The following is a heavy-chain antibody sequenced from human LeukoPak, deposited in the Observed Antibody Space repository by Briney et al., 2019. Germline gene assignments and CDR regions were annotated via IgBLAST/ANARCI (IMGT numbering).Heavy chain of an antibody. D-gene: IGHD6-6*01. V-gene: IGHV3-23*01. Sequence: GGSLRLSCAASGFTFSSYAMSWVRQAPGKGLEWVSAISGSGGSTYYADSVKGRFTISRDNSKNTLYLQMNSLRAEDTAVYYCAKSDAGHSSSFNFDYWGQGTLVTVSS. CDR2: ISGSGGST. CDR1: GFTFSSYA. CDR3: AKSDAGHSSSFNFDY. J-gene: IGHJ4*02.